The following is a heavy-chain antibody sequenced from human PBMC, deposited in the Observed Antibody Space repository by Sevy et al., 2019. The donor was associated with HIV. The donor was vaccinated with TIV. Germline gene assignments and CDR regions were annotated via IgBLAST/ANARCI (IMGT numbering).Heavy chain of an antibody. Sequence: GGSLRLSCAASGFTFSSYSMNWVRQAPGKGLEWVSSISSSSSYIYYADSVKGRFTISRDNAKNSLYRQMNSLRAEDTAVYYCAREEYYYDSSGPKQDYWGQGTLVTVSS. CDR3: AREEYYYDSSGPKQDY. J-gene: IGHJ4*02. V-gene: IGHV3-21*01. D-gene: IGHD3-22*01. CDR1: GFTFSSYS. CDR2: ISSSSSYI.